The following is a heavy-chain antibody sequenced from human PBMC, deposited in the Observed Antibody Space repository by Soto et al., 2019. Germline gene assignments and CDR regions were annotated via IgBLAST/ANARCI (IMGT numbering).Heavy chain of an antibody. CDR3: ARAFFSGSYYYYYGMDV. Sequence: ASVKVSCKASGYTFTSYDINWVRQATGQGLEWMGWMNPNSGNTGYAQKFQGRVTMTRNTSINTAYMELSSLRSEDTAVYYCARAFFSGSYYYYYGMDVWGQGTTVTVSS. V-gene: IGHV1-8*01. CDR1: GYTFTSYD. D-gene: IGHD1-26*01. CDR2: MNPNSGNT. J-gene: IGHJ6*02.